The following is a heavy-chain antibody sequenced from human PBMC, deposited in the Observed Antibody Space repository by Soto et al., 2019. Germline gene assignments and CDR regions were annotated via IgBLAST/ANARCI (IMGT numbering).Heavy chain of an antibody. CDR1: GGSFSGYY. D-gene: IGHD2-2*01. V-gene: IGHV4-34*01. J-gene: IGHJ4*02. CDR3: ARGRLVPAVNFDY. CDR2: IYHSGST. Sequence: PSETLSLTCAVYGGSFSGYYWTWIRQPPGTGLEWIGYIYHSGSTNYNPSLKSRVTISVDGSKNQFSLKVNSVTAADTAVYYCARGRLVPAVNFDYWGLGTLVTSPQ.